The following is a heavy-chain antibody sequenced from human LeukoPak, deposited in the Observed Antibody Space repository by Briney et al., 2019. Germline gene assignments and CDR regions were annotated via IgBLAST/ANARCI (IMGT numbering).Heavy chain of an antibody. V-gene: IGHV3-66*01. Sequence: GGSLRLSCAASGFTVSSNYMSWVRQAPGKGLEWVSVIYSGGSTYYADAVKGRFTISRDDSRDTLYLQMNSLRAEDTAVYYCARDGRRGYWGQGTLVTVSS. CDR1: GFTVSSNY. J-gene: IGHJ4*02. D-gene: IGHD1-14*01. CDR2: IYSGGST. CDR3: ARDGRRGY.